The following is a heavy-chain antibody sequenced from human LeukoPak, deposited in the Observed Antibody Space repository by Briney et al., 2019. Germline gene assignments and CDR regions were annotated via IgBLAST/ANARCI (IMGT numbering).Heavy chain of an antibody. J-gene: IGHJ4*02. V-gene: IGHV3-48*01. D-gene: IGHD2-21*01. CDR3: ARVGFGGDFDY. Sequence: GGSLRLSCAASGFTFSSYSMNWVRQAPGKGLEWVSYIGSSSSTIYYADSVKGRFTISRDNAKNSLYLQMNSLRAEDTAVYYCARVGFGGDFDYWGQGTLVTVSS. CDR2: IGSSSSTI. CDR1: GFTFSSYS.